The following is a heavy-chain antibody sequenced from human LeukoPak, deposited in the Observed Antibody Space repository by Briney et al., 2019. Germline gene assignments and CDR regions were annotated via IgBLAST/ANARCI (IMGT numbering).Heavy chain of an antibody. CDR1: GFTVSSYS. Sequence: GGSLRLSCAASGFTVSSYSMNWVRQAPGKGLEWVSSISSSSSYIYYADSVKGRFTISRDNAKNSLYLQMNSLRAEDTAVYYCARDLRVVVPAAITLTDYYYYMDVWGKGTTVTVSS. V-gene: IGHV3-21*01. J-gene: IGHJ6*03. D-gene: IGHD2-2*01. CDR3: ARDLRVVVPAAITLTDYYYYMDV. CDR2: ISSSSSYI.